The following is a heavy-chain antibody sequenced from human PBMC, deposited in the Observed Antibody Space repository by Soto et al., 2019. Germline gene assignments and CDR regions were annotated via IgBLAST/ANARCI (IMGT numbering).Heavy chain of an antibody. V-gene: IGHV4-59*01. CDR2: IYYSGIT. D-gene: IGHD2-8*02. CDR3: ARGGGVYYFDY. Sequence: TLSLTCTVSGGSISSYYWSWIRQPPGKGLEWIGYIYYSGITDYNPSLKSRVTISVDTSKSQFSLKLSSVTAADTAVYYCARGGGVYYFDYWGQGTLVTVSS. CDR1: GGSISSYY. J-gene: IGHJ4*02.